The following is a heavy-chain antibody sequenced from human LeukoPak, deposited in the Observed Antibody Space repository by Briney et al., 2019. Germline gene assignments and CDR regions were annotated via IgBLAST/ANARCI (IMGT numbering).Heavy chain of an antibody. CDR1: GFTFSSYS. V-gene: IGHV3-21*01. CDR2: ISSSSSYI. D-gene: IGHD3-3*01. J-gene: IGHJ4*02. CDR3: ARAPRADFWSGYYFDY. Sequence: GGSLRLSCAASGFTFSSYSMNWVRQAPGKGLEWVSSISSSSSYIYYADSVKGRFTISRDNAKNSLYLQMNSLRVEDTAVYNCARAPRADFWSGYYFDYWGQGNLVTVSS.